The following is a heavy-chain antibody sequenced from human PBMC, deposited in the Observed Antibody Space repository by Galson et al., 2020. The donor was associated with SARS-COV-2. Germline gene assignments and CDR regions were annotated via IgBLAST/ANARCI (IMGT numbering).Heavy chain of an antibody. J-gene: IGHJ4*02. CDR1: GFSLSTSGMC. Sequence: SGPTLAKPTQTLTLTCTFSGFSLSTSGMCVNWIRQPPGKALEWLARIDWDDAKYYSTSLRTRLTISKDTSKNQVVLTMTNMDPVDTATYYCARISPWGDEASYWGQGTLVTVSS. CDR2: IDWDDAK. D-gene: IGHD2-21*02. CDR3: ARISPWGDEASY. V-gene: IGHV2-70*11.